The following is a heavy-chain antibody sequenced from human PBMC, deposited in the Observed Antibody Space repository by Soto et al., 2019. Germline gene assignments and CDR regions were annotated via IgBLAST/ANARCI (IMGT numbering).Heavy chain of an antibody. CDR1: GGSFSGYY. CDR3: ARGGGSSGWYYFDY. V-gene: IGHV4-34*01. CDR2: INHSGST. D-gene: IGHD6-19*01. J-gene: IGHJ4*02. Sequence: QVQLQQWGAGLLKPSETLSLTCAVYGGSFSGYYWSWIRQPPGKGLEWIGEINHSGSTNYNPSLKSRATISVDTSKNQYSLKLSSVTAADTAVYYCARGGGSSGWYYFDYWGQGTLVTVSS.